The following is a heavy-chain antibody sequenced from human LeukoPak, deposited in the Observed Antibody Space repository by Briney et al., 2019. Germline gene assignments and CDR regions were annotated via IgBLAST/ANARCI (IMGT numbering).Heavy chain of an antibody. CDR1: GFTVSSNY. Sequence: GGSLRLSCAASGFTVSSNYMSWVRQAPGKGLEWVSAISGSGGSTYYTDSVKGRFTISRDNSKNMLYLQMNSLRAEDTAVYYCAKGILAYFDYWGQGTLVTVSS. D-gene: IGHD2-21*01. V-gene: IGHV3-23*01. J-gene: IGHJ4*02. CDR3: AKGILAYFDY. CDR2: ISGSGGST.